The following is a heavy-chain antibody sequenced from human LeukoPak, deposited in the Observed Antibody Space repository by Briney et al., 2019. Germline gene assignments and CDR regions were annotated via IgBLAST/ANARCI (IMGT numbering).Heavy chain of an antibody. CDR2: MNADGSEK. V-gene: IGHV3-7*01. Sequence: GGSLRLSCAASGFSFSTFWMAWVRQAPGKGLEWVADMNADGSEKHYLDSVKGRFTISRDNAKNSVYLQMNSLRVEDTGTYYCTKGGHLDYWGRGTLVTVSS. CDR3: TKGGHLDY. D-gene: IGHD3-16*01. CDR1: GFSFSTFW. J-gene: IGHJ4*02.